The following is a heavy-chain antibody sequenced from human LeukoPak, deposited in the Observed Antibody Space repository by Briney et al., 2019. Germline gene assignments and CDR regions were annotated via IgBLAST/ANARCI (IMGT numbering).Heavy chain of an antibody. Sequence: GGSLRLSCAASGFTFSHFWMSWVRQAPGKGLEWVAYIKKAGSETYYVDSVKGRFTITRDNTRNSLFLQMYSLRAEDTAVYFCAREDGYCSGGNCYSYFDSWGQGTLVTVSS. J-gene: IGHJ4*02. D-gene: IGHD2-15*01. CDR2: IKKAGSET. CDR1: GFTFSHFW. V-gene: IGHV3-7*01. CDR3: AREDGYCSGGNCYSYFDS.